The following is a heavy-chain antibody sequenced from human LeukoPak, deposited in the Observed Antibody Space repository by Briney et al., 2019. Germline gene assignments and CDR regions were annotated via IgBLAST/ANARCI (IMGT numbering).Heavy chain of an antibody. D-gene: IGHD2-2*01. CDR3: ARGVPGYCSSTSCYPFDY. Sequence: PSETLSLTCAVYAGSFSGYYWSWIRQPPGKGLEWIGEINHSGSTNYNPSLKSRVTISVDTSKNQFSLKLSSVTAADTAVYYCARGVPGYCSSTSCYPFDYWGQGTLVTVSS. V-gene: IGHV4-34*01. J-gene: IGHJ4*02. CDR1: AGSFSGYY. CDR2: INHSGST.